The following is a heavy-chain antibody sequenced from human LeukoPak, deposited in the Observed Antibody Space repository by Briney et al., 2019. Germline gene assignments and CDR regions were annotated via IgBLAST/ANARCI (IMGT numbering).Heavy chain of an antibody. CDR1: GFTFSSYS. V-gene: IGHV3-48*04. CDR2: ISSSSSTI. Sequence: PGGSLRLSCAASGFTFSSYSMNWVRQAPGKGLKWVSYISSSSSTIYYADSVKGRFTISRDNAKNSLYLQMNSLRAEDTAVYYCAKNYLTGTTSYYYMDVWGKGTTVTVSS. J-gene: IGHJ6*03. D-gene: IGHD1-7*01. CDR3: AKNYLTGTTSYYYMDV.